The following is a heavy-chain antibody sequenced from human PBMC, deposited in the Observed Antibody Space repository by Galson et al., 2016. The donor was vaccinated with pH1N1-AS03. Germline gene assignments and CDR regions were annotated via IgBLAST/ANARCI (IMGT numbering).Heavy chain of an antibody. Sequence: SLRLSCAASGFSFSASWMSWVRLAPGQGLEWVANISQDGREKYYVDSLEGRFTISRDNTKNSLYLEMNSLRDEYRAVYYGPRESPLHFYLALWGRGILVTVSS. CDR2: ISQDGREK. J-gene: IGHJ2*01. CDR3: PRESPLHFYLAL. V-gene: IGHV3-7*03. CDR1: GFSFSASW. D-gene: IGHD2-21*01.